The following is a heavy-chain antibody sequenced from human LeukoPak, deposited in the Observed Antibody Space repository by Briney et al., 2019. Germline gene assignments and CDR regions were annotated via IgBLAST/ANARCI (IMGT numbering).Heavy chain of an antibody. Sequence: SETLSLTCTVSDGSISSYYWSWIRQPPGKGLEWIGYIYYSGSTNYNPSLKSRVTISVDTSKNQFSLKLSSVTAADTAVYYCARLADPGYLFDYWGQGTLVTVFS. CDR3: ARLADPGYLFDY. V-gene: IGHV4-59*01. J-gene: IGHJ4*02. CDR1: DGSISSYY. D-gene: IGHD2-15*01. CDR2: IYYSGST.